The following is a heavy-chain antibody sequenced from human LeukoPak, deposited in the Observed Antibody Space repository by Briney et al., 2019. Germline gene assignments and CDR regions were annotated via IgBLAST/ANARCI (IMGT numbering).Heavy chain of an antibody. J-gene: IGHJ4*02. D-gene: IGHD3-16*01. CDR3: AREVTAGDYGHACYFDY. V-gene: IGHV4-4*07. CDR1: GGSISSYY. CDR2: IYTSGST. Sequence: SETLSLTCTVSGGSISSYYWSWIRQPAGKGLEWIGRIYTSGSTNYNPSLKSRVTMSVDTSKNQFSLKLSSVTAADTAVYYCAREVTAGDYGHACYFDYWGQGTLVTVSS.